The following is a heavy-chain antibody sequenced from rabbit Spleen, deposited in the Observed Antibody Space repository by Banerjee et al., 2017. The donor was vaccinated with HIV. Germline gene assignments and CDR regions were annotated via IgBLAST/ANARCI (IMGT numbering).Heavy chain of an antibody. Sequence: QSLEESGGDLVKPGASLTLTCTASGFSFSSSYWLCWVRQAPGKGLEWIACIGAGSVNGLTYYASWAKGRFTISRTSSTTVTLQMTSLTAADTATYFSATTAYGVRAYNLWGPGTLVTVS. CDR1: GFSFSSSYW. D-gene: IGHD3-1*01. J-gene: IGHJ4*01. CDR2: IGAGSVNGLT. CDR3: ATTAYGVRAYNL. V-gene: IGHV1S40*01.